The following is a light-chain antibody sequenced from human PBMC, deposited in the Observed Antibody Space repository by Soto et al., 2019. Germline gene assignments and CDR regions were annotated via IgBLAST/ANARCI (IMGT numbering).Light chain of an antibody. CDR2: EVN. CDR1: TSDVGTYDS. J-gene: IGLJ3*02. V-gene: IGLV2-8*01. CDR3: ASYAGSNNLL. Sequence: QSVLTQPPSASGSPGQSVTISCTGTTSDVGTYDSVSWYQQHPGKAPKLIIYEVNKRPSGVPDRFSGSKSGNTASLTVSGLQAEDETHYYCASYAGSNNLLFGGGTQLT.